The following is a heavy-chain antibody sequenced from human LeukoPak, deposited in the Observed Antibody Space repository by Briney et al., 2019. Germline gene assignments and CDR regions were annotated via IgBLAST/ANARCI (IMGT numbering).Heavy chain of an antibody. V-gene: IGHV3-21*01. D-gene: IGHD3-10*01. J-gene: IGHJ4*02. CDR1: GFTFSSYS. Sequence: SGGSLRLSCAASGFTFSSYSMNWVHQAPGKGLEWVSSISSSSSYIYYADSVKGRFTISRDNAKNSLYLQMNSLRAEDTAVYYCAISRFGESKTFDYWGQGTLVTVS. CDR2: ISSSSSYI. CDR3: AISRFGESKTFDY.